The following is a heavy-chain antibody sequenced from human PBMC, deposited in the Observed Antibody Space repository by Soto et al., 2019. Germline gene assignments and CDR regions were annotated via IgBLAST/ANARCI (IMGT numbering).Heavy chain of an antibody. Sequence: GGSLRLSCAASGFTFSSYAMSWVRQAPGKGLEWVSAISGSGGSTYYADSVKGRFTISRDNSKNTLYLQMNSLRAEDTAVYYCAKLKGDSGSYGYFDYWGLGTLVTVSS. CDR2: ISGSGGST. CDR3: AKLKGDSGSYGYFDY. J-gene: IGHJ4*02. CDR1: GFTFSSYA. V-gene: IGHV3-23*01. D-gene: IGHD1-26*01.